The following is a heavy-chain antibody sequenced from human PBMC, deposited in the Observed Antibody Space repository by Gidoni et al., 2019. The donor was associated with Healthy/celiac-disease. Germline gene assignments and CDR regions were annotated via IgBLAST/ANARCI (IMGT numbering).Heavy chain of an antibody. CDR3: ARVGATTRYY. D-gene: IGHD1-26*01. CDR2: ISSSSSYI. Sequence: EVQLVESGGGLVKPVGSLRLSCAASGFTFSSYSMNWVRQAPGKGLEWVSSISSSSSYIYYADSVKGRFTISRDNAKNSLYLQMNSLRAEDTAVYYCARVGATTRYYWGQGTLVTVSS. V-gene: IGHV3-21*01. J-gene: IGHJ4*02. CDR1: GFTFSSYS.